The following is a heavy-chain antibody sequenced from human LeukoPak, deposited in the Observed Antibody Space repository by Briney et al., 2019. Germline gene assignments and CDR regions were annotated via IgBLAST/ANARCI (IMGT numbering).Heavy chain of an antibody. V-gene: IGHV3-48*04. D-gene: IGHD5-18*01. Sequence: GGSLRLSCAASGFSFSSYWMHWVRQAPGKGLEWVSYISTSGNTKFYADSVKGRFTISRDNAKNSLYLQMNSLRAEDTAVYYCARSIYSPSYYFDNWGQGTLVTVSS. CDR3: ARSIYSPSYYFDN. CDR1: GFSFSSYW. CDR2: ISTSGNTK. J-gene: IGHJ4*02.